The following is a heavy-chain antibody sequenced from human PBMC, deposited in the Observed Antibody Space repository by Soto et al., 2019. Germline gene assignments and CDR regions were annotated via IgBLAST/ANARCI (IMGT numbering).Heavy chain of an antibody. J-gene: IGHJ3*02. V-gene: IGHV3-13*01. CDR3: ARARLDHGDFWSGYSMNAFDM. Sequence: EVQLVESGGGLVQPGGSLRLSCAASGFTFSNYDMHWVRQAPGKGLEWVSGIGTAGDTYYPGSVKGRFAISRENAMISLYLQMNSLRAADTPVSYWARARLDHGDFWSGYSMNAFDMWGQGTRVTVSS. D-gene: IGHD3-3*01. CDR1: GFTFSNYD. CDR2: IGTAGDT.